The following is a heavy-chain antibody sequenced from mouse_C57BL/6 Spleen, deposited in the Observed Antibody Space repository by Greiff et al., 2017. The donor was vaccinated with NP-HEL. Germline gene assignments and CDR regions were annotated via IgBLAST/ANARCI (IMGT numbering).Heavy chain of an antibody. Sequence: DVKVEESGGGLVQPGGSLSLSCAASGFTFTDYYMSWVRQPPGKALEWLGFIRNKANGYSTEYSASVKGRFTISRDNSQSILYLQMNALRAEDSSTYYCARYYYGSTYAMDYWGQGTSVTVSS. J-gene: IGHJ4*01. CDR1: GFTFTDYY. CDR2: IRNKANGYST. D-gene: IGHD1-1*01. V-gene: IGHV7-3*01. CDR3: ARYYYGSTYAMDY.